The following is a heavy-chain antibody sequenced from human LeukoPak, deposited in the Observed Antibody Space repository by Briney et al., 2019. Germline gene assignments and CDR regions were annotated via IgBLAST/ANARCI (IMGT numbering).Heavy chain of an antibody. J-gene: IGHJ6*02. D-gene: IGHD5-18*01. V-gene: IGHV1-18*01. CDR2: LSAYNGNT. CDR1: GYTFTSSG. Sequence: ASGKLSCKASGYTFTSSGISWVRQAPRQGLKWWGWLSAYNGNTNYEKKLQGRVTMTTDTSTSTAYMELRSLRSDDTAVYYCARYLGDGYSYGDEAGMDVWGQGTTVTVSS. CDR3: ARYLGDGYSYGDEAGMDV.